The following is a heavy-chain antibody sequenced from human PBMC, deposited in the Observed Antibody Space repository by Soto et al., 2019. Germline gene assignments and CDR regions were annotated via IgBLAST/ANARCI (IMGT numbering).Heavy chain of an antibody. CDR1: GDSVSSNSAA. CDR3: ARDXFEAAGLNYYYYYGMDV. V-gene: IGHV6-1*01. D-gene: IGHD6-13*01. Sequence: PSQTLSLTCAISGDSVSSNSAAWNWIRQSPSRGLEWLGRTYYRSKWYNDYAVSVKSRITINPDTSKNQFSLQLNSVTPEDTAVYYCARDXFEAAGLNYYYYYGMDVWGQGTTVTVSS. CDR2: TYYRSKWYN. J-gene: IGHJ6*02.